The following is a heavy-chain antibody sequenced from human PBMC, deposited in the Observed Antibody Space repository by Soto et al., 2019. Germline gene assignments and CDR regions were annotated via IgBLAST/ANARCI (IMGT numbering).Heavy chain of an antibody. D-gene: IGHD3-10*01. CDR2: IYYSGSN. Sequence: SETLSLTCTVSGGSISSYYWSWIRQPPGKGLEWIGYIYYSGSNNYNPSHKSRVDISVDTSKNQFSLKLSSVTAADTAVYYCARHSYGSGSVWFDPWGQGTLVTVS. CDR1: GGSISSYY. J-gene: IGHJ5*02. CDR3: ARHSYGSGSVWFDP. V-gene: IGHV4-59*08.